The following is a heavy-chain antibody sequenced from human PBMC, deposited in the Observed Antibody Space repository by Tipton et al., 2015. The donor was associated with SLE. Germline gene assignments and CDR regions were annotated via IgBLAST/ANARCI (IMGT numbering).Heavy chain of an antibody. CDR2: IYYSGST. CDR1: GGSISSHY. D-gene: IGHD6-13*01. CDR3: ASFPQQLVPSDY. J-gene: IGHJ4*02. V-gene: IGHV4-59*11. Sequence: TLSLTCTVSGGSISSHYWSWIRQPPGKGLEWIGYIYYSGSTNYNPSLKSRVTISVDTSKNQFSLKLSSVTAADTAVYYCASFPQQLVPSDYWGQGTLVTVSS.